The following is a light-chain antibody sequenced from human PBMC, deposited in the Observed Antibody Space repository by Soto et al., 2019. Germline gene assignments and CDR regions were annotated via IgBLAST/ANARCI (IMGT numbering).Light chain of an antibody. CDR1: QSISSW. CDR2: DAS. Sequence: DIQMTQSPSTLSASVGDRVTITCRASQSISSWLAWYQQKPGKAPKLLIYDASSLESGVPSRFSGSGSGTEFTLTISSLQPDDFANYYCQQYNSSWTFGQGTK. CDR3: QQYNSSWT. J-gene: IGKJ1*01. V-gene: IGKV1-5*01.